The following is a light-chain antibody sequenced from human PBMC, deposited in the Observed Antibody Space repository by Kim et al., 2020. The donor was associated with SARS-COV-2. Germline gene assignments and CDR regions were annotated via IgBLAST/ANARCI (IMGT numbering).Light chain of an antibody. V-gene: IGKV1-17*01. Sequence: ASVGDRVTFTCRASQYIEDYLGWYQQSPGRAPQRLIYGASNLQSGVPSRFSGSWSESEFTLTINSLQHEDFAAYFCLQHRTSPITFGQGTRLEIK. CDR1: QYIEDY. CDR2: GAS. CDR3: LQHRTSPIT. J-gene: IGKJ5*01.